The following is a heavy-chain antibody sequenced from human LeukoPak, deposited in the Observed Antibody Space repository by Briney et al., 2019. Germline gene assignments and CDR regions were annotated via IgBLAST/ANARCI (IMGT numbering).Heavy chain of an antibody. V-gene: IGHV3-30*18. D-gene: IGHD1-26*01. J-gene: IGHJ4*02. CDR2: ISYDGSNK. CDR3: AKAVGATHLPVDY. CDR1: GFTFSSYG. Sequence: GRSLRLPSAAPGFTFSSYGMHWVRQAPGKGLEWVAVISYDGSNKYYADSVKGRFTISRDNSKNTLYLQMNSLRAEDTAVYYCAKAVGATHLPVDYWGQGTLVTVSS.